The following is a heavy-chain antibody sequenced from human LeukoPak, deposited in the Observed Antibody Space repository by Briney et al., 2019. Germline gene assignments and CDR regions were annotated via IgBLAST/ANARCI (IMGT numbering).Heavy chain of an antibody. J-gene: IGHJ4*02. D-gene: IGHD2-2*01. CDR1: GYSFTSYY. V-gene: IGHV1-2*02. CDR2: IDPNSGGT. CDR3: AREEYCSSTSCYVVDY. Sequence: GESLKISCKGSGYSFTSYYMHWVRQAPGQGLEWMGWIDPNSGGTNYAQKFQGRVTMTRDTSISTAYMELSRLRSDDTAVYYCAREEYCSSTSCYVVDYWGQGTLVTVSS.